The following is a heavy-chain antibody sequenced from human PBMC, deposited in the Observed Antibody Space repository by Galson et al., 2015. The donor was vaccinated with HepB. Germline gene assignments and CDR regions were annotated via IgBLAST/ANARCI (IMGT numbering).Heavy chain of an antibody. CDR2: INPSGGST. CDR3: ARVGRVGSGSSKYFFDY. CDR1: GYTFTYNY. Sequence: SVKVSCKASGYTFTYNYMHWVRQAPGQGLEWMGIINPSGGSTSYAQNFQGRVTMTRDTSTSTVYMELSSLRSEDTAVYYCARVGRVGSGSSKYFFDYWGQGTLVTVSS. J-gene: IGHJ4*02. D-gene: IGHD3-10*01. V-gene: IGHV1-46*03.